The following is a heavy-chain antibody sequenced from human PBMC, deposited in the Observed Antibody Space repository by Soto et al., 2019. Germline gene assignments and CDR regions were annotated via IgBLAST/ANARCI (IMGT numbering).Heavy chain of an antibody. CDR2: ISGSGGST. CDR3: AKDREKWLAAGAYYFDY. J-gene: IGHJ4*02. D-gene: IGHD6-19*01. Sequence: GGSLRLSCAASGFTFSSYAMSWVRQAPGKGLEWVSAISGSGGSTYYADSVKGRFTISRDNSKNTLYLQMNSLRAEDTAVYYCAKDREKWLAAGAYYFDYWGQGTLVTVSS. V-gene: IGHV3-23*01. CDR1: GFTFSSYA.